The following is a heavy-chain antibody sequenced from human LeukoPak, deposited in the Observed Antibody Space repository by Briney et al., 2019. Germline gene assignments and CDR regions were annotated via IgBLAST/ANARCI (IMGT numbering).Heavy chain of an antibody. D-gene: IGHD1-26*01. J-gene: IGHJ4*02. CDR1: GFTFSTY. V-gene: IGHV4-59*01. CDR2: IYYTGST. Sequence: GSLRLSCAASGFTFSTYWSWRRPPPREGLEVIGYIYYTGSTNYNPSLKSRVTMSVDTSKNHFSLKLTSVTAADAAVYYCARGYRGHHHAFDIWGQGTLVTVSS. CDR3: ARGYRGHHHAFDI.